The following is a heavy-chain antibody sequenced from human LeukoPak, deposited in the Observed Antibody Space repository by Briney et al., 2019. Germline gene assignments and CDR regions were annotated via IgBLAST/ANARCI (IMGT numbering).Heavy chain of an antibody. Sequence: ASVKVSCKASGYTFTGYYMHWVRQAPGQGLEWMGWINPNSGGTNYAQKFQGRVTMTRDTSISTAYMELSRLRSDDTAVYYCARERCGGDCSDFDYWGQGTLVTVSS. D-gene: IGHD2-21*01. CDR1: GYTFTGYY. CDR3: ARERCGGDCSDFDY. CDR2: INPNSGGT. J-gene: IGHJ4*02. V-gene: IGHV1-2*02.